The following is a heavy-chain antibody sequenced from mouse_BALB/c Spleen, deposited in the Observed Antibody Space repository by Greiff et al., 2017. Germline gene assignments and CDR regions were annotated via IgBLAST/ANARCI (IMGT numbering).Heavy chain of an antibody. CDR2: IYPGDGDT. J-gene: IGHJ1*01. CDR1: GYAFSSSW. D-gene: IGHD1-1*01. V-gene: IGHV1-82*01. CDR3: RSTVVATDWYFDV. Sequence: QVQLQQSGPELVKPGASVKISCKASGYAFSSSWMNWVKQRPGQGLEWIGRIYPGDGDTNYNGKFKGKATLTADKSSSTAYMQLSSLTSVDSAVYFCRSTVVATDWYFDVWGAGTTVTVSS.